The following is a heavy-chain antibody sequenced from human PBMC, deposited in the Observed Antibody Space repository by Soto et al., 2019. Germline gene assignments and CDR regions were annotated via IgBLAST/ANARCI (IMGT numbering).Heavy chain of an antibody. V-gene: IGHV4-31*03. CDR1: GDSVSSSSYY. Sequence: QVQLQESGPGLVKPSQTRSLTCTVSGDSVSSSSYYWSWIRQHPGKGLEWIGYIHHSGTTYYNPSLKSRITLSVDTSMNQFSLRLCSVTAADTAVYYCASGLGYKAWGQGTLVTVSS. CDR2: IHHSGTT. CDR3: ASGLGYKA. D-gene: IGHD5-12*01. J-gene: IGHJ5*02.